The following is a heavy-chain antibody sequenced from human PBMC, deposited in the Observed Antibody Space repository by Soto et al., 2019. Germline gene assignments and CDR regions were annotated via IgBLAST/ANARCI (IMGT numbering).Heavy chain of an antibody. CDR2: ISGSDDST. CDR3: AKRISSSTFDY. Sequence: EVQLLESGGGLVQPGESLSLSCAASGFTFSSYAMSWVRQAPGKGLAWVSVISGSDDSTYYADSVKGRFTISRDKSENTLYLQMTSLRAEDTAVYYCAKRISSSTFDYWGQGTLVTVSS. J-gene: IGHJ4*02. D-gene: IGHD6-6*01. V-gene: IGHV3-23*01. CDR1: GFTFSSYA.